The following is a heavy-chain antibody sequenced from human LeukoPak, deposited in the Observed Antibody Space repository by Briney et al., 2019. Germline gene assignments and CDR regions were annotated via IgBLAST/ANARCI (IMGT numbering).Heavy chain of an antibody. Sequence: GGSLRLSCAASGFTFSSYAMSWVRQAPGKGLEWVAVISYDGSNKYYADSVKGRFTISRDNSKNTLYLQMNSLRAEDTAVYYCARAVGYYDSSGYYYAEYFQHWGQGTLVTVSS. J-gene: IGHJ1*01. CDR2: ISYDGSNK. V-gene: IGHV3-30-3*01. CDR3: ARAVGYYDSSGYYYAEYFQH. CDR1: GFTFSSYA. D-gene: IGHD3-22*01.